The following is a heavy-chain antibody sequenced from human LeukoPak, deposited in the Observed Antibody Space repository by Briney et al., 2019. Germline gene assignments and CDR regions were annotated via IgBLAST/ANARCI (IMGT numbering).Heavy chain of an antibody. D-gene: IGHD3-10*01. Sequence: LRLSCAASGSTFSSYGMSWIRQPPGKGLEWIGFIYYSGNTYYNPSLKSRVTISVDTSKNQFSLKLNSVTAADTAVYYCARGRDYYDSGSFYSYFDYWGQGTLVTVSS. CDR3: ARGRDYYDSGSFYSYFDY. J-gene: IGHJ4*02. V-gene: IGHV4-30-4*07. CDR2: IYYSGNT. CDR1: GSTFSSYG.